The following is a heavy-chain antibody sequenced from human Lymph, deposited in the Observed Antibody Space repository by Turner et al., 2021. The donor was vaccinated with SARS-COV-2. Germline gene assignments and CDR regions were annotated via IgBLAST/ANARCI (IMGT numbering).Heavy chain of an antibody. CDR2: IWYDGSNK. Sequence: QVQLVESGGGVVQPGRSLRLSCAASGFTFSSYGMHWVRQAPGKGLEWVAFIWYDGSNKFYADSVKGRFTISRDNSKNTLYLQMNSLRGEDTAVYYCARDPPAHNDFWSAAYSLRHYGMDVWGQGTTVTVSS. V-gene: IGHV3-33*01. CDR1: GFTFSSYG. D-gene: IGHD3-3*01. CDR3: ARDPPAHNDFWSAAYSLRHYGMDV. J-gene: IGHJ6*02.